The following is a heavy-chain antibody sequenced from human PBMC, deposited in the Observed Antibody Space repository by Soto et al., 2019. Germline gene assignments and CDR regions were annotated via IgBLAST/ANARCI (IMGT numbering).Heavy chain of an antibody. CDR2: ISSSSSYI. J-gene: IGHJ5*02. Sequence: PGGALRLSCAASGFTSSSDSMNSVRQAPGKGLEWVSSISSSSSYIYYADSVKGRFTISRDNAKNSLYLQMNSLRAEDTAVYYCARVRQLLNWFDPWGQGTLVTVSS. V-gene: IGHV3-21*01. CDR3: ARVRQLLNWFDP. CDR1: GFTSSSDS. D-gene: IGHD2-2*01.